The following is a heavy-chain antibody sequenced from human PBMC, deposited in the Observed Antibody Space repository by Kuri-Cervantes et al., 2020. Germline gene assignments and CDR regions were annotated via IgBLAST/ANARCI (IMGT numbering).Heavy chain of an antibody. CDR3: ARDRTLWFGTGYGMDV. CDR1: GYTFTSYD. D-gene: IGHD3-10*01. V-gene: IGHV1-2*04. CDR2: INPNSGGT. Sequence: ASVKVSFKASGYTFTSYDINWVRQATGQGLEWMGWINPNSGGTNYAQKFQGWVTMTRDTSISTAYMELSRLRSDDTAVYYCARDRTLWFGTGYGMDVWGQGTTVTVSS. J-gene: IGHJ6*02.